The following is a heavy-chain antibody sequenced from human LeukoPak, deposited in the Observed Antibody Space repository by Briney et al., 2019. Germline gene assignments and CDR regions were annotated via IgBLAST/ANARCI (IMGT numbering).Heavy chain of an antibody. CDR3: ARSSSDHNYYGMDV. V-gene: IGHV1-8*01. CDR1: GYTFTSYD. J-gene: IGHJ6*02. D-gene: IGHD6-19*01. Sequence: GASVKVSCKASGYTFTSYDINWVRQATGQGLEWMGWINPNSGNTGYAQKFQGRVTMTRNTSISTAYMELSSLRSEDTAVYYCARSSSDHNYYGMDVWGQGTTVTVSS. CDR2: INPNSGNT.